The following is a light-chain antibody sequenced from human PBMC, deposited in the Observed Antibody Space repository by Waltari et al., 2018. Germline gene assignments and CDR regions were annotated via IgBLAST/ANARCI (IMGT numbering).Light chain of an antibody. CDR1: QSVSSTY. CDR2: GAS. Sequence: EIVLTQSPGTLSLSPGERATLSCRASQSVSSTYLAWYQQKPGQAPRLLIYGASSRATGIPDRFSGSGSGTDFTLTISRLEPEDFALYYCQQYGDSSEFTFGLGPKWISN. CDR3: QQYGDSSEFT. J-gene: IGKJ3*01. V-gene: IGKV3-20*01.